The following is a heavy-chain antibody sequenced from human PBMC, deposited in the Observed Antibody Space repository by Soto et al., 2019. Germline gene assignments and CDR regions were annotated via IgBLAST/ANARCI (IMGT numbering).Heavy chain of an antibody. J-gene: IGHJ4*02. CDR1: GGSFSGYY. D-gene: IGHD2-15*01. Sequence: QVQLKQWGAGLLKPSETLSLTCAVYGGSFSGYYWSWIRQEPGKGLEWIGEINHSGSTNYNPSLRSRVTRSVDTSKNQFSLRLTSVTAADTAVYYCANAQPGFCGGGRCSSVGADFWGQGTLVTVSS. CDR2: INHSGST. CDR3: ANAQPGFCGGGRCSSVGADF. V-gene: IGHV4-34*01.